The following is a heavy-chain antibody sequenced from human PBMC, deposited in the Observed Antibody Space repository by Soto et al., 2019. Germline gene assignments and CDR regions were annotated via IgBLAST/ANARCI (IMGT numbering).Heavy chain of an antibody. D-gene: IGHD6-13*01. CDR3: AKDYSSSWYIYYYGMDV. J-gene: IGHJ6*02. CDR2: ISGSGGST. V-gene: IGHV3-23*01. Sequence: GGSLILSCAASGFTFSSYAMSWVRQAPGKGLEWVSAISGSGGSTYYADSVKGRFTISRDNSKNTLYLQMNSLRAEDTAVYYCAKDYSSSWYIYYYGMDVWGQGTTVTVSS. CDR1: GFTFSSYA.